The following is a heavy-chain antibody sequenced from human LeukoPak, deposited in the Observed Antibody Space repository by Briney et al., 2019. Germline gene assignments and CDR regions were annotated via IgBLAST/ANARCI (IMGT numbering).Heavy chain of an antibody. Sequence: GGSLRLSCAASGLTFNNYGMHWVRQAPGKGLEWLAFIRYDGSNTYYADSVKGRFTVSRDDSKNTLYLQMNSLRGDDTAVYYCAKDGTSYYYIYYWGQGTLVTVSS. CDR1: GLTFNNYG. CDR2: IRYDGSNT. D-gene: IGHD2/OR15-2a*01. J-gene: IGHJ4*02. V-gene: IGHV3-30*02. CDR3: AKDGTSYYYIYY.